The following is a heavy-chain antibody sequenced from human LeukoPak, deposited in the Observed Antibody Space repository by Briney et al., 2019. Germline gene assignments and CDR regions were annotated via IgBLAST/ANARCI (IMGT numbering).Heavy chain of an antibody. Sequence: PGGSLRLSCAASGFTFSSHAMIWVRQAPGKGLEWVSAISGRGGSTSYADSVKGRFTISRDNSKNTLYLQMNSLRAEDTAVYYCAKNHSIAARPIDYWGQGTLVTVSS. CDR3: AKNHSIAARPIDY. CDR2: ISGRGGST. J-gene: IGHJ4*02. V-gene: IGHV3-23*01. D-gene: IGHD6-6*01. CDR1: GFTFSSHA.